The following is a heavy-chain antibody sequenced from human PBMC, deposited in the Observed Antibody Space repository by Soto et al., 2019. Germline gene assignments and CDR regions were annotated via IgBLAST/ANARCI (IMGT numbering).Heavy chain of an antibody. CDR2: IIPIFGTA. J-gene: IGHJ3*02. Sequence: ASVKVSCKASGGTFSSYAISWVRQAPGQGLEWMGGIIPIFGTANYAQKFQGRVTITADESTSTAFMELSSLRSEDTAVYYCASLGYCSSTSCYFRGAFDTWGQGTMVTVSS. CDR1: GGTFSSYA. CDR3: ASLGYCSSTSCYFRGAFDT. D-gene: IGHD2-2*01. V-gene: IGHV1-69*13.